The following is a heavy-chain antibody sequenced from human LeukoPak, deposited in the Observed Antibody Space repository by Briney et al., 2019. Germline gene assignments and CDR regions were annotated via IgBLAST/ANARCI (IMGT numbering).Heavy chain of an antibody. CDR1: GFTFSSYW. J-gene: IGHJ4*02. CDR2: INSDGSTT. D-gene: IGHD2-2*01. CDR3: ATGYCSSTSCSRPFDY. V-gene: IGHV3-74*01. Sequence: GGSLRLSCAASGFTFSSYWMHWVRQAPGKGLVWVSRINSDGSTTSYADSVKGRFTISRDNAKSTLYLQMNSLRAEDTAVYYCATGYCSSTSCSRPFDYWGQGTLVTVSS.